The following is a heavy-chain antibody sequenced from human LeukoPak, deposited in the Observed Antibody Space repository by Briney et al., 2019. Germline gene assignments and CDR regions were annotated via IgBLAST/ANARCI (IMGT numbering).Heavy chain of an antibody. D-gene: IGHD2-2*01. CDR2: ISDSGGTT. V-gene: IGHV3-23*01. J-gene: IGHJ4*02. Sequence: GGSLRLTCAASGFTFSSYGMTWVRQAPGKGLEWVSGISDSGGTTNYADSVRGRFTISRDNSKNTLFLQMNSLRAEDTAVYYCARGNSGHCTGATCYALDYWGQGTLVTVSS. CDR1: GFTFSSYG. CDR3: ARGNSGHCTGATCYALDY.